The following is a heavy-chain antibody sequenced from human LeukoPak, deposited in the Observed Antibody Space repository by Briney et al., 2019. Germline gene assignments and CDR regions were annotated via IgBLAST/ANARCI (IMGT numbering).Heavy chain of an antibody. J-gene: IGHJ4*02. CDR2: ISSSSTSI. D-gene: IGHD2-21*01. Sequence: GGSLRLSCADSGFLFSDFIDHTMVWVRQAPGKGLEWVSYISSSSTSISYADSVRGRFSISRDNAQRSLYLHMDSLRDEDTAVYYCAREFSVVGNFDYWGQGTLVIVSS. CDR1: GFLFSDFIDHT. CDR3: AREFSVVGNFDY. V-gene: IGHV3-21*01.